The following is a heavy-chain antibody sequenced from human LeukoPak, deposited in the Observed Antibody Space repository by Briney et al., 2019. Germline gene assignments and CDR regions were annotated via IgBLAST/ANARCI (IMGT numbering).Heavy chain of an antibody. CDR1: GFTFDDYG. Sequence: GGSLRLSCAASGFTFDDYGMSWVRQAPGKGMEWVSGINWNGGSTGYADSVKGRFTISRDNAKNSLYLQMNSLRAEDTALYYCARGASENNWNSAYYYYNYMDVWGKGTTVTVSS. V-gene: IGHV3-20*04. D-gene: IGHD1-20*01. CDR3: ARGASENNWNSAYYYYNYMDV. CDR2: INWNGGST. J-gene: IGHJ6*03.